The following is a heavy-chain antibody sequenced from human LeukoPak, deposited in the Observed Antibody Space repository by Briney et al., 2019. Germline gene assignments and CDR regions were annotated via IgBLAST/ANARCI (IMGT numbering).Heavy chain of an antibody. Sequence: ASVKVSCKASGYTFTGYYIHWVRQAPGQGLEWMGWINPHSGGTNYAQKFQGRVTMTRDTSISTVYMELSRLRSDDTAVCYCARDWPARGYSYDYYFDYWGQGTLVTVSS. CDR3: ARDWPARGYSYDYYFDY. D-gene: IGHD5-18*01. CDR2: INPHSGGT. J-gene: IGHJ4*02. CDR1: GYTFTGYY. V-gene: IGHV1-2*02.